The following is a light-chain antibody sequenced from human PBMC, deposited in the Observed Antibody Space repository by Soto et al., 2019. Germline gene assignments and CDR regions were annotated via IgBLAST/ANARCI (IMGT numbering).Light chain of an antibody. CDR2: GAS. J-gene: IGKJ5*01. V-gene: IGKV3-15*01. Sequence: EIVLTQSPAALSVPPGERDTLSCKASQSVNNNLAWYQQKPGQPPRLLIFGASTRATGVPGRFSGSGSGTEFTLTITSLQSEDFAVYYCQQYNEWPPITFGQGTRLEIK. CDR1: QSVNNN. CDR3: QQYNEWPPIT.